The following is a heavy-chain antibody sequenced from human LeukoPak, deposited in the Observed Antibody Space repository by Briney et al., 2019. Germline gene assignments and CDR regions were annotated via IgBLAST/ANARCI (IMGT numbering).Heavy chain of an antibody. CDR3: ARDGGATGGFDP. Sequence: PSETLSLTCTVSGGSINNYYWSWIRQPPGKGLEWIGYISYSVSTNHNPSLKSRVPISLATSKIQFSLQLTSVTAADTAVYYCARDGGATGGFDPWGQGTLVTVSS. CDR2: ISYSVST. V-gene: IGHV4-59*01. CDR1: GGSINNYY. J-gene: IGHJ5*02. D-gene: IGHD3-16*01.